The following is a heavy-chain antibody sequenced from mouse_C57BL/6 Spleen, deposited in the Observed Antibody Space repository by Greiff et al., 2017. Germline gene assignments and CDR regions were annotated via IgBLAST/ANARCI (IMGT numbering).Heavy chain of an antibody. V-gene: IGHV1-80*01. CDR3: ARSLTTIVGRYFDV. Sequence: QVQLKESGAELVKPGASVKISCKGSGYAFSSYWMNWVKQRPGKGLEWIGQIYPGDGDTNYNGKFKGKATLTADKSSSTAYMQLSSLTSEDSAVYFCARSLTTIVGRYFDVWGTGTTVTVSS. CDR2: IYPGDGDT. D-gene: IGHD1-1*01. CDR1: GYAFSSYW. J-gene: IGHJ1*03.